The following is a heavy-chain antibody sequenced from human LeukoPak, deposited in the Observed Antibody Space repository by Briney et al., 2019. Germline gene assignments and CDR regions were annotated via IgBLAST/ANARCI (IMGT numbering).Heavy chain of an antibody. D-gene: IGHD2-21*02. Sequence: ASVRVSCKASGYTFTSYGISWVRQAPGQGLEWMGWISAYDGNTNYAQKLQGRVTMTTDTSTSTAYMELRSLRSDDTAVYYCARDSGSVVTPYYYYGMDVWGKGTTVTVSS. CDR1: GYTFTSYG. J-gene: IGHJ6*04. V-gene: IGHV1-18*04. CDR2: ISAYDGNT. CDR3: ARDSGSVVTPYYYYGMDV.